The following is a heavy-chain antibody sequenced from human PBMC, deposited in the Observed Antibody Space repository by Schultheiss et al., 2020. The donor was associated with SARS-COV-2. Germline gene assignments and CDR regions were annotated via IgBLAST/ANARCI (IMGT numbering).Heavy chain of an antibody. CDR3: ASLYVTSSVAWFDP. V-gene: IGHV3-48*03. CDR1: GFTFANYE. Sequence: GESLKISFAASGFTFANYEMNWVRQAPGKGLEWISFISSSSATIHYADSVKGRFTISRDNAKNSLYLQMNTLSAEDTAIYYCASLYVTSSVAWFDPWGQGTLVTVSS. J-gene: IGHJ5*02. CDR2: ISSSSATI. D-gene: IGHD6-6*01.